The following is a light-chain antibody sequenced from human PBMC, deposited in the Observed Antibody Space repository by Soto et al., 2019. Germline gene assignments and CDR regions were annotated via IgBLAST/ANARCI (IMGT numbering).Light chain of an antibody. CDR3: QQYSIWRT. J-gene: IGKJ1*01. Sequence: IVLTHSPATLSLAPGEIVTLSCRASESVSTNLAWYQQKAGQAPRLLIYGASTRATGIPARFSGSGSGTEFTLTISSLQSEDFAVYYCQQYSIWRTFGQGTKVDIK. CDR1: ESVSTN. V-gene: IGKV3-15*01. CDR2: GAS.